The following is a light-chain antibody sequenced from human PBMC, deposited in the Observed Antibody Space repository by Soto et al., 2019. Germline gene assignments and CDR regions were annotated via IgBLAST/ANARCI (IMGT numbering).Light chain of an antibody. CDR3: QQYYASPLT. Sequence: DIVMTQSPDSLAVSLGERATINCKSSQSVLYSSNNKNYLAWYQHKPGQSPKLLIYWASTRESGVPGRFSGSGSGTDFTLTISGLQAEDVAVYYCQQYYASPLTFGGGTKVEI. CDR1: QSVLYSSNNKNY. J-gene: IGKJ4*01. V-gene: IGKV4-1*01. CDR2: WAS.